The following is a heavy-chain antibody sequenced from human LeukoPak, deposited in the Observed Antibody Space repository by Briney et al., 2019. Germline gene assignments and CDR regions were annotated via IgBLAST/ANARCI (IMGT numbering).Heavy chain of an antibody. CDR2: ISRSGSTK. CDR1: GFTFSDYN. J-gene: IGHJ6*03. CDR3: ARVLRYCSGGNCYSGGLGYMDV. D-gene: IGHD2-15*01. Sequence: GGSLRLSCAASGFTFSDYNMRWIRQAPGKGLEWVSSISRSGSTKYYADSVKGRFTISRDNAKNSLFLQMNSLRAEDAAVYYCARVLRYCSGGNCYSGGLGYMDVWGKGTTVTISS. V-gene: IGHV3-11*01.